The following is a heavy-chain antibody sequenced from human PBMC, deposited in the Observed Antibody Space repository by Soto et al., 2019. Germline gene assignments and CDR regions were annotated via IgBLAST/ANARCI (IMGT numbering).Heavy chain of an antibody. CDR3: ARRSTPSSSSFFFAFDI. V-gene: IGHV5-51*01. J-gene: IGHJ3*02. D-gene: IGHD6-6*01. CDR2: IYPGDSDT. CDR1: GYSFTSYW. Sequence: GESLKISCKGSGYSFTSYWIGWVRQMPGKGLEWMGIIYPGDSDTSYSPSFQGQVTISADKSISTAYLQRSSLKASDTAMYYCARRSTPSSSSFFFAFDIWGQGTMVTVSS.